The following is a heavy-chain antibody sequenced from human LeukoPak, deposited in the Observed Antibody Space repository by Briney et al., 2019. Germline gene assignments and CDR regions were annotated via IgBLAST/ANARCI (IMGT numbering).Heavy chain of an antibody. CDR2: ISGSGGST. CDR1: GFTFSSYG. J-gene: IGHJ3*02. D-gene: IGHD3-10*01. V-gene: IGHV3-23*01. CDR3: IRETVLLWFGELNSDAFDI. Sequence: GGSLRLSCAASGFTFSSYGMHWVRQAPGKGLEWVSAISGSGGSTYYADSVKGRFTISRDNSKNTLYLQMNSLRAEDTAVYYCIRETVLLWFGELNSDAFDIWGQGTMVTVSS.